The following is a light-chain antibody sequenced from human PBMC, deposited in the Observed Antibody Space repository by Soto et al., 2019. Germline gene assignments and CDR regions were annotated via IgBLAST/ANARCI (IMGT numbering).Light chain of an antibody. CDR1: QSVSSSY. CDR3: QQYGSSPWT. CDR2: GAS. J-gene: IGKJ1*01. Sequence: EIVLKQSPGTLSLSTGERATLSCRASQSVSSSYLAWYQQKPGQAPRLLIYGASSRATGIPDRFSGSGSGTDFTLTISRLEPEDFAVYYCQQYGSSPWTFGQGTMVDIK. V-gene: IGKV3-20*01.